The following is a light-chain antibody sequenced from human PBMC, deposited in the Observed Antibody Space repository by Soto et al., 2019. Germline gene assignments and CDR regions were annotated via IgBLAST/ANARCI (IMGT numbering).Light chain of an antibody. J-gene: IGLJ3*02. CDR2: DVS. V-gene: IGLV2-11*01. CDR3: CSYAGSYTVV. CDR1: GSDVGGYNF. Sequence: QSALTQPHSVSGSPGQSVTISCTGTGSDVGGYNFVSWYQQCPGKAPKLMIYDVSKRPSGVPDRFSGSKSGNTASLTISGLQAEDDADYYCCSYAGSYTVVFGGGTKLTVL.